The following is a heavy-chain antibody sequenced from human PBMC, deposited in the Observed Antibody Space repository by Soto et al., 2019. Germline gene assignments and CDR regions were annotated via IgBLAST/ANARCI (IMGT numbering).Heavy chain of an antibody. Sequence: SETLSLTCTVSGGSISSSSYYWGWIRQPSGKGLEWIGSIYYSGSTYYNPSLKSRVTISVDTSKNQFSLKLSSVTAADTAVYYCARHSYYDFWSGYSGIRFYGMDVWGQGTTVTVSS. CDR3: ARHSYYDFWSGYSGIRFYGMDV. D-gene: IGHD3-3*01. V-gene: IGHV4-39*01. CDR1: GGSISSSSYY. CDR2: IYYSGST. J-gene: IGHJ6*02.